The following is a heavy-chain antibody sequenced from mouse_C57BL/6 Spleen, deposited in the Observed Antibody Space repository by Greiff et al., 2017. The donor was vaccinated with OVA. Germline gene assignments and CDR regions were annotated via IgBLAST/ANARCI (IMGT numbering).Heavy chain of an antibody. CDR3: ARRHYGSLGGCFDY. J-gene: IGHJ2*01. CDR2: INPNNSGT. CDR1: GYTFTDYY. V-gene: IGHV1-26*01. D-gene: IGHD1-1*01. Sequence: VQLQQSGPELVKPGASVKISCKASGYTFTDYYMNWVKQSHGKSLEWIGDINPNNSGTSSTQQFKGKATLTVDKTSSTAYMELRSLTSEDSAVYYCARRHYGSLGGCFDYWGQGTTLTVAS.